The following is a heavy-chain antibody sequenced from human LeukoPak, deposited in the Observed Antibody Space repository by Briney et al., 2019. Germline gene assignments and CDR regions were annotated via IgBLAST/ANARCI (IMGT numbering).Heavy chain of an antibody. Sequence: SGPARVKPTQTLTLTCTFSGFSLTTTGVCVTWIRQPPGEALEWLALIDWDDDKYYSTSLKTRLTISKDTSKNQVVLTMTKMDPVDTATYYCARIRREAAADYFYYYGMDVWGKGTTVTVSS. CDR1: GFSLTTTGVC. CDR3: ARIRREAAADYFYYYGMDV. J-gene: IGHJ6*04. CDR2: IDWDDDK. D-gene: IGHD6-13*01. V-gene: IGHV2-70*01.